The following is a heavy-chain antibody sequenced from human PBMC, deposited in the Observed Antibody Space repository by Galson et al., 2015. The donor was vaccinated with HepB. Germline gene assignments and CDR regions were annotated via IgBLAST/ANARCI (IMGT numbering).Heavy chain of an antibody. Sequence: ETLSLTCAVYGGSFSGYYWSWIRQPPGKGLEWIGEINHSGSTNYNPSLKSRVTISVDTSKNQFSLKLSSVTAADTAVYYCARGPVSHRGVAATPFDYWGQGTLVTVSS. CDR3: ARGPVSHRGVAATPFDY. D-gene: IGHD2-15*01. V-gene: IGHV4-34*01. J-gene: IGHJ4*02. CDR1: GGSFSGYY. CDR2: INHSGST.